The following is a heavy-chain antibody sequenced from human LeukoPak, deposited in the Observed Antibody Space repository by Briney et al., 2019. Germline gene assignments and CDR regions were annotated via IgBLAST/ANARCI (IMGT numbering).Heavy chain of an antibody. J-gene: IGHJ4*02. V-gene: IGHV4-59*01. CDR1: GGSISSYY. Sequence: SSETLSLTCTVSGGSISSYYWSWIRQPPGKGLDWIGFIYHNGRTDYNPSLKSRVTISADTSKNQFSLRLSSVTAADTAVYYCARVFRAAAVDYWGQGTLVTVSS. CDR3: ARVFRAAAVDY. D-gene: IGHD6-13*01. CDR2: IYHNGRT.